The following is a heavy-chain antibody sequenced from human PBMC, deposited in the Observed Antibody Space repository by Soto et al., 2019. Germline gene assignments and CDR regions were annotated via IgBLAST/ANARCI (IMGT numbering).Heavy chain of an antibody. CDR3: AKDPGRWLQSYAFDI. D-gene: IGHD3-10*01. CDR2: ISYDGSNK. J-gene: IGHJ3*02. CDR1: GFTFSGYG. V-gene: IGHV3-30*18. Sequence: PGGSLRLSCAASGFTFSGYGMHWVRQAPGEGLEWVAVISYDGSNKYYADSVKGRFTISRDNSKNTLYLQMNSLRAEDTAVYYCAKDPGRWLQSYAFDIWGQGTMVTVS.